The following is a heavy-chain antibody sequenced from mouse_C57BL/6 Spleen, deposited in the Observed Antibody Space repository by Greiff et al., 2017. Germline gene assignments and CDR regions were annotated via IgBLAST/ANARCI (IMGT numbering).Heavy chain of an antibody. D-gene: IGHD3-1*01. V-gene: IGHV1-50*01. CDR3: ARKGHRDYFDY. CDR2: IDPSDSYT. CDR1: GYTFTSYW. J-gene: IGHJ2*01. Sequence: VKLQQPGAELVKPGASVKLSCKASGYTFTSYWMQWVKQRPGQGLEWIGEIDPSDSYTNYNQKFKGKATLTVDTSSSTAYMQLSSLTSEDSAVYYCARKGHRDYFDYWGQGTTLTVSS.